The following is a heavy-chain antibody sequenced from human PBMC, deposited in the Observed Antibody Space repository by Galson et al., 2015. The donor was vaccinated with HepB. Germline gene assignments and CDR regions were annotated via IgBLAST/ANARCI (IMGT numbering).Heavy chain of an antibody. J-gene: IGHJ4*02. V-gene: IGHV3-33*08. CDR3: AREQDIVATIGGLGY. CDR2: IWYDGSNK. CDR1: GFTFSSYG. D-gene: IGHD5-12*01. Sequence: SLRLSCAASGFTFSSYGMHWVRQAPGKGLEWVAVIWYDGSNKYYADSVKGRFTISRDNSKNTLYLQMNSLRAEDTAVYYCAREQDIVATIGGLGYWGQGTLVTVSS.